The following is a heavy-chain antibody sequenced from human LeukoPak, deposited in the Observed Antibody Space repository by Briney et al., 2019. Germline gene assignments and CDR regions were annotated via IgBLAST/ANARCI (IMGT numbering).Heavy chain of an antibody. CDR3: ARLLASYSSGWPYYFDY. CDR2: IYYSGST. J-gene: IGHJ4*02. Sequence: KPSETLSLTCTVSGGSISSSSYYWGWIRQPPGKGLEWIGSIYYSGSTYYNPSLKSRVTISADTSKNQFSLKLNSVTAADTAVYYRARLLASYSSGWPYYFDYWGQGILVTVSS. CDR1: GGSISSSSYY. V-gene: IGHV4-39*07. D-gene: IGHD6-19*01.